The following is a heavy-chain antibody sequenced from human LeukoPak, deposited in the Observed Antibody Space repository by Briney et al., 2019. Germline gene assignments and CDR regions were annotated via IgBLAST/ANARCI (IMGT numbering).Heavy chain of an antibody. CDR1: GFTFSSYG. Sequence: QAGGSLRLSCAASGFTFSSYGMHWVRQAPGKGLEWVTFIRFDAGNKYYADSVKGRFTISRGNSKNTVYLQMNSLRVGDTAVYYCVKETYPSGSHYNIFDYWGQGTLVTVSS. CDR3: VKETYPSGSHYNIFDY. D-gene: IGHD3-10*01. CDR2: IRFDAGNK. J-gene: IGHJ4*02. V-gene: IGHV3-30*02.